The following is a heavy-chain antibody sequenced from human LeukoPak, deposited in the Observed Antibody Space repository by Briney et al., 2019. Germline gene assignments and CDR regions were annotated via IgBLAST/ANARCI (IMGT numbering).Heavy chain of an antibody. Sequence: ASVKVSYKASGYTFTSYGISWVRQAPGQGREWMGWISAYNGNTNYVQKLQGRVTMTTGTSTSTAYTELRSLRSDDTAVYYCARRPVYNAFDIWGQGTMVTVSS. J-gene: IGHJ3*02. V-gene: IGHV1-18*01. D-gene: IGHD3-10*01. CDR1: GYTFTSYG. CDR3: ARRPVYNAFDI. CDR2: ISAYNGNT.